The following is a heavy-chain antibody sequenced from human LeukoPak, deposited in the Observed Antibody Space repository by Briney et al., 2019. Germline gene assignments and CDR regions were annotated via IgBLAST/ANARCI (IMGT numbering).Heavy chain of an antibody. V-gene: IGHV1-2*02. J-gene: IGHJ3*02. Sequence: ASVKVSCKASGYTFTGYYMHWVRQAPGQGLEWMGWINPNSGGTNYAQKFQVRVTMTRDTSISTAYMELSRLRSDDTAVYYCASASVGATKVLGAFDIWGQGTMVTVSS. CDR2: INPNSGGT. CDR3: ASASVGATKVLGAFDI. D-gene: IGHD1-26*01. CDR1: GYTFTGYY.